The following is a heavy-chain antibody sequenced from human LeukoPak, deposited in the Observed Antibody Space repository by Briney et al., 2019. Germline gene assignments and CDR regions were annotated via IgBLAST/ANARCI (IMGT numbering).Heavy chain of an antibody. CDR2: IYHSGST. Sequence: PSETLSLTCTVSGYSISSGYYWGWIRQPPGKGLEWIGSIYHSGSTYYNPSLKSRVTISVDTSKNQFSLKLSSVTAADTAVYYCARVENIRLDGYSYGFNFDYWGQGTLVTVSS. D-gene: IGHD5-18*01. CDR1: GYSISSGYY. J-gene: IGHJ4*02. CDR3: ARVENIRLDGYSYGFNFDY. V-gene: IGHV4-38-2*02.